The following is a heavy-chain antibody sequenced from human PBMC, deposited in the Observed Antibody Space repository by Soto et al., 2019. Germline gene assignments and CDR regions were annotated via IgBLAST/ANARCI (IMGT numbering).Heavy chain of an antibody. CDR2: INSDGSST. CDR3: ASGPGTYDRSVAGFDY. V-gene: IGHV3-74*01. D-gene: IGHD3-22*01. CDR1: GFTFSSYW. Sequence: GGSLRLSCAASGFTFSSYWMHCLRQSPGKGLVWVSRINSDGSSTSYADSVKGRFTISRDNAKNTLYLQMNSLRAEDTAVYYCASGPGTYDRSVAGFDYWGQGALVTVSS. J-gene: IGHJ4*02.